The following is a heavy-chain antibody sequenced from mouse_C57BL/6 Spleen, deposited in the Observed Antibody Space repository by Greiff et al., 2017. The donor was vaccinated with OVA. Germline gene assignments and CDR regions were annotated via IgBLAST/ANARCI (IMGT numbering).Heavy chain of an antibody. CDR2: IYPGDGDT. CDR1: GYAFSSYW. CDR3: ARAWGSSQYYFDY. J-gene: IGHJ2*01. D-gene: IGHD1-1*01. Sequence: LEESGAELVKPGASVKISCKASGYAFSSYWMNWVKQRPGKGLEWIGQIYPGDGDTNYNGKFKGKATLTADKSSSTAYMQLSSLTSEDSAVYFCARAWGSSQYYFDYWGQGTTLTVSS. V-gene: IGHV1-80*01.